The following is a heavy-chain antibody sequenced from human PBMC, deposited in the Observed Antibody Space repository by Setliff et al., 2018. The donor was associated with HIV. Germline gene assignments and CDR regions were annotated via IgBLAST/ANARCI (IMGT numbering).Heavy chain of an antibody. J-gene: IGHJ3*01. CDR1: GDIINRYA. V-gene: IGHV1-69*13. Sequence: GASVKVSCKASGDIINRYAISWVRQAPGQGLEWMGGIIPLFGVANYAQMFQGRVTFTADESTRTAYMELSSLRSEDTVVYYCARVPEIQLSGLVTSWGAFDVWGQGTRVTVSS. CDR3: ARVPEIQLSGLVTSWGAFDV. CDR2: IIPLFGVA. D-gene: IGHD3-3*01.